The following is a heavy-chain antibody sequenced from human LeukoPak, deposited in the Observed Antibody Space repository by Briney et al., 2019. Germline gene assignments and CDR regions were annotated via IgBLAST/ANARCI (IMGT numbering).Heavy chain of an antibody. CDR1: GYTLTELS. V-gene: IGHV1-24*01. CDR3: ATDYPTHYRRGGWFDP. CDR2: FDPEDGET. Sequence: ASVKVSCKVSGYTLTELSMHWVRQAPGKGLEWMGGFDPEDGETIYAQKFQGRVTMTEDTSTDTAYMELGSLRSEDTAVYYCATDYPTHYRRGGWFDPWGQGTLVTVSS. J-gene: IGHJ5*02. D-gene: IGHD3-16*01.